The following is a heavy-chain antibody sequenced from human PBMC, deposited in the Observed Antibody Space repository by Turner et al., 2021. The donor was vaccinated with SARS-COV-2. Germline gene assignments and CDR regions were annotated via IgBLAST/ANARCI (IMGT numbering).Heavy chain of an antibody. V-gene: IGHV3-30*18. CDR1: GLTFSSYG. D-gene: IGHD6-19*01. CDR3: AKAETYSSGWSGGRSYYYYYMDV. CDR2: ISYDGSNK. J-gene: IGHJ6*03. Sequence: QVQLVESGGGVVKPGRSLRLSCAASGLTFSSYGMHWGRQAPGKGLEWVAVISYDGSNKYYADSVKGRFTISRDKSKNTLYLQMNSLRAEDTAVYYCAKAETYSSGWSGGRSYYYYYMDVWGKGTTVTVSS.